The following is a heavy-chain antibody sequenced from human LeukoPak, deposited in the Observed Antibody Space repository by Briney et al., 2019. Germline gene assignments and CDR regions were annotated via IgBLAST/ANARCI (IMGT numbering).Heavy chain of an antibody. CDR2: IGTAGDP. D-gene: IGHD3-10*01. Sequence: PGGSLRLSCAASGFTFSSYDMHWVRQATGKGLEWVSAIGTAGDPYYPGSVKSRFTISRENAKNSLYLQMNSLRAGDTAVYYCARGLTGITMVRGAPRYYYGMDVWGQGTTVTVSS. J-gene: IGHJ6*02. V-gene: IGHV3-13*05. CDR1: GFTFSSYD. CDR3: ARGLTGITMVRGAPRYYYGMDV.